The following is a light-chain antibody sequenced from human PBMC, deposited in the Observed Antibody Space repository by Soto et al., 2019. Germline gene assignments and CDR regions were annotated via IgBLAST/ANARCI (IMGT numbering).Light chain of an antibody. V-gene: IGLV1-40*01. CDR2: GNT. J-gene: IGLJ3*02. CDR1: SSNIGAGYG. CDR3: QSYDTSLSGSRV. Sequence: QSVLTQPPSVSGAPGQGVIISCTGSSSNIGAGYGVHWYQQLPGTAPKLLIYGNTNRPSGVPDRFAGARSGTSASLAITGLQAEDEAHYYCQSYDTSLSGSRVFGGGTKLTVL.